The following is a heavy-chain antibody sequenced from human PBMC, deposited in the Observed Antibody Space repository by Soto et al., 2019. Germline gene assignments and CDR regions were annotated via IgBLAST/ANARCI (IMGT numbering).Heavy chain of an antibody. D-gene: IGHD4-17*01. V-gene: IGHV3-48*02. CDR3: AKESRRYGDYVVY. Sequence: GGSLRLSCAVSGFTFSSFGMNWVRQAPGKGLEWISFIDSSGTTRHYADSVKGRFTISRDNVQNSLYLQMNSLRDEDTAVYYCAKESRRYGDYVVYWGQGTLVTVS. CDR1: GFTFSSFG. J-gene: IGHJ4*02. CDR2: IDSSGTTR.